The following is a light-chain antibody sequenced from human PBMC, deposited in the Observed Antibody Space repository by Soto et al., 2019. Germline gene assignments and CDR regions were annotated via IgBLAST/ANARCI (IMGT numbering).Light chain of an antibody. J-gene: IGKJ5*01. Sequence: EIVMTQSPATLSVSPGERATLSCRASQSVNSNLTWYQQKPGQAPRLLIYGASSRATGIPDRFSGSGSGTDFTLTISSLEPADAAVYYCQQRSNWPPITFGQGTRREIK. CDR1: QSVNSN. CDR3: QQRSNWPPIT. V-gene: IGKV3-11*01. CDR2: GAS.